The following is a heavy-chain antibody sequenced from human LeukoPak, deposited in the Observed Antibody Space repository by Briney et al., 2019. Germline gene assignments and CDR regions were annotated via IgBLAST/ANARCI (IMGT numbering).Heavy chain of an antibody. J-gene: IGHJ6*03. CDR3: ARGSYYYMDV. CDR2: INPNGGST. V-gene: IGHV1-46*01. CDR1: GYTFTNYY. Sequence: ASVKVSCKASGYTFTNYYMHWVRQAPGQGLEWMGMINPNGGSTSYAQRFQGRVTMTRDTSTSTFYMELSTLRYGDTAVYYCARGSYYYMDVWVKGTTVTISS.